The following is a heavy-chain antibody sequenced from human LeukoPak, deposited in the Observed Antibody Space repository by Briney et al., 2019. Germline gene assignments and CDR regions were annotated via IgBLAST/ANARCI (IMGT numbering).Heavy chain of an antibody. V-gene: IGHV1-69*13. Sequence: ASVKVSCKASGYTFTSYDINWVRQATGQGLEWMGGIIPIFGTANYAQKFQGRVTITADESTSTAYMELSSLRSEDTAVYYCASKPPTGSGSMGFFDYWGQGTLVTVSS. CDR2: IIPIFGTA. J-gene: IGHJ4*02. D-gene: IGHD3-10*01. CDR3: ASKPPTGSGSMGFFDY. CDR1: GYTFTSYD.